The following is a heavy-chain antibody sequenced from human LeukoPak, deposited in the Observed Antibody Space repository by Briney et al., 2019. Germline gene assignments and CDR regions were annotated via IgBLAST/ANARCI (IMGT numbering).Heavy chain of an antibody. Sequence: ASVKVSCKASGYTFTSYGISWVRQAPGKGLEWMGGFDPEDGETIYAQKFQGRVTLTEDTSTDTAYMELSSLRSADTAMYYCAINAYCSSNSCWGNYYYYYMDVWGKGTTVTVSS. CDR1: GYTFTSYG. V-gene: IGHV1-24*01. CDR2: FDPEDGET. CDR3: AINAYCSSNSCWGNYYYYYMDV. J-gene: IGHJ6*03. D-gene: IGHD2-2*01.